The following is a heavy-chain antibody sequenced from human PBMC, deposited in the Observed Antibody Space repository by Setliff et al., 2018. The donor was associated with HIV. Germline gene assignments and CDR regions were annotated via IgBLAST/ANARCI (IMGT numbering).Heavy chain of an antibody. Sequence: ASVKVSCKASGYTFTGYYMHWVRQAPGQGLEWMGWINPNNGNTNYAQKLQGRVTMTTDTSTSTAYIELRSLRSDDTAVYYCARDEQWLVRVGAFDIWGQGTMVTVSS. CDR1: GYTFTGYY. D-gene: IGHD6-19*01. CDR2: INPNNGNT. V-gene: IGHV1-18*04. CDR3: ARDEQWLVRVGAFDI. J-gene: IGHJ3*02.